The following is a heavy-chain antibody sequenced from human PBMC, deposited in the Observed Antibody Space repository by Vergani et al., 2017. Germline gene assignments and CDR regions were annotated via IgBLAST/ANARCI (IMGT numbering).Heavy chain of an antibody. CDR2: ISWNSGSI. V-gene: IGHV3-9*01. CDR3: AKDKGSVAAAGTTPDY. D-gene: IGHD6-13*01. CDR1: GFTVSSNY. Sequence: EVQLVETGGGLIQPGGSLRLSCAASGFTVSSNYMSWVRQAPGKGLEWVSGISWNSGSIGDADSVKGRFTISRDNAKNYLYLQMNSLRAENTALYYCAKDKGSVAAAGTTPDYWGQGTLVTVSS. J-gene: IGHJ4*02.